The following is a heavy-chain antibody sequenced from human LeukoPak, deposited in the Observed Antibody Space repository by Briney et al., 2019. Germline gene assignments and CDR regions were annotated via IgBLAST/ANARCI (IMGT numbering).Heavy chain of an antibody. J-gene: IGHJ6*03. D-gene: IGHD3/OR15-3a*01. CDR3: ARDHLLDWYYYYIDV. CDR1: GFTFSDYY. V-gene: IGHV3-20*04. CDR2: INWNGGST. Sequence: PGGSLRLSCAASGFTFSDYYMSWVRQAPGKGLEWVSDINWNGGSTSYADSVKGRFTISRDNAKNSLYLQMNSLRAEDTALYYCARDHLLDWYYYYIDVWGKGTTVTVSS.